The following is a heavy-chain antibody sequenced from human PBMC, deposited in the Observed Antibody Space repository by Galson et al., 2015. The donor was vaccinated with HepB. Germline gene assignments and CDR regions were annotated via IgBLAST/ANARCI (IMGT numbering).Heavy chain of an antibody. J-gene: IGHJ4*02. Sequence: SLRLSCAASGFTISSYGMHWVRQAPGKGLEWVAVISYDGSNKYYADSVKGRFTISRDNSKNTLYLQMNSLRAEDTAVYYCAKQRGIVVVPDAIALDYWGQGTLVTVSS. CDR2: ISYDGSNK. CDR3: AKQRGIVVVPDAIALDY. V-gene: IGHV3-30*18. D-gene: IGHD2-2*02. CDR1: GFTISSYG.